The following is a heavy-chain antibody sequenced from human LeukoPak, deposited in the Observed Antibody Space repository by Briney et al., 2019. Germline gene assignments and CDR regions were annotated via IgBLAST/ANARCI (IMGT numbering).Heavy chain of an antibody. D-gene: IGHD3-22*01. Sequence: PGGSLGLSCAASGFTFSSYGMHWVRQAPGKGLEWVAVISYDGSNKYYADSVKGRFTISRDNSKNTLYLQMNSLRAEDTAVYYCAKGPYYYDSSGYLHWGQGTLVTVSS. V-gene: IGHV3-30*18. J-gene: IGHJ4*02. CDR2: ISYDGSNK. CDR3: AKGPYYYDSSGYLH. CDR1: GFTFSSYG.